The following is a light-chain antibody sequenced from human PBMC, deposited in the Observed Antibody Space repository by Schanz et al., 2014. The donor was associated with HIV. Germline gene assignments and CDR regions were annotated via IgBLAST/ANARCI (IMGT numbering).Light chain of an antibody. CDR3: QQYGSS. Sequence: ELVLTQSPATLSMSPGGRATLSCGASQRLSSSYLAWYQQKRDQPPRLVIYATSTRAAGIPDRFSGTGSGTDFTLTISRLEPEDFAVYYCQQYGSSFGPGTKVFIK. V-gene: IGKV3-20*01. CDR2: ATS. J-gene: IGKJ3*01. CDR1: QRLSSSY.